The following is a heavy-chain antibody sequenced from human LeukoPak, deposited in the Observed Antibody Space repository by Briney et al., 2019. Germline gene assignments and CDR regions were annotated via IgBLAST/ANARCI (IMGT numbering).Heavy chain of an antibody. CDR2: MNPNSGNT. D-gene: IGHD2-2*01. V-gene: IGHV1-8*03. CDR3: ARGVIVVVPAANYYYYYYMDV. Sequence: ASVKVSCKASGYTFTSYDNNWVRLATGQGLEWMGWMNPNSGNTGYAQKFQGRVTITRNTSISTAYMELSSLRSEDTAVYYCARGVIVVVPAANYYYYYYMDVWGKGTTVTVSS. J-gene: IGHJ6*03. CDR1: GYTFTSYD.